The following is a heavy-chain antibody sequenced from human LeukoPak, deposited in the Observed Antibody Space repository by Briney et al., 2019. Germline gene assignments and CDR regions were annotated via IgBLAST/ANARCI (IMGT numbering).Heavy chain of an antibody. Sequence: GGSLRLSCAASGFTFSSYAMSWVRQAPGKGLEWVSAISGSGGSTYYADSVKDRFTISRDNSKNTLYLQMNSLRAEDTAVYYCAKENYDFWSGYYTPSGMDVWGQGTTVTVSS. D-gene: IGHD3-3*01. V-gene: IGHV3-23*01. J-gene: IGHJ6*02. CDR3: AKENYDFWSGYYTPSGMDV. CDR1: GFTFSSYA. CDR2: ISGSGGST.